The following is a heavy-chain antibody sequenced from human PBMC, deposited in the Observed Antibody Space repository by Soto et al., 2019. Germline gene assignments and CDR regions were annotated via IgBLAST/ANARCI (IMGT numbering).Heavy chain of an antibody. CDR1: GYTFTSYV. CDR3: ARSDFWSGSQYYYYGMDV. D-gene: IGHD3-3*01. V-gene: IGHV1-3*01. CDR2: INAGNGNT. Sequence: SVKVSCKASGYTFTSYVMHWVRQAPGQRLEWMGWINAGNGNTKYSQKFQGRVTITRDTSASTAYMELSSLRSEDTAVYYCARSDFWSGSQYYYYGMDVWGQGTTVTVSS. J-gene: IGHJ6*02.